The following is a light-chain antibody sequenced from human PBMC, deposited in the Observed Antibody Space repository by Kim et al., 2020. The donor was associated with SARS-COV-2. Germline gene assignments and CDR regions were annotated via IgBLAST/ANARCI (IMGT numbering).Light chain of an antibody. CDR3: ATWDSSLSVGV. V-gene: IGLV1-51*01. CDR1: RSNIGTNP. CDR2: DND. J-gene: IGLJ3*02. Sequence: QAVVTQPPSVSAAPGQKVTISCSGGRSNIGTNPVSWYQQFPGTAPKLITYDNDKRPSGIPDRFSSSKSGTSATLGITGLRTGDEADYYCATWDSSLSVGVFGGGTKVTVL.